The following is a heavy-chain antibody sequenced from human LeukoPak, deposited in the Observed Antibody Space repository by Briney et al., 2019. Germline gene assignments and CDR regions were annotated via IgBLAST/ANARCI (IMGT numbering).Heavy chain of an antibody. CDR1: GFTFSSYS. V-gene: IGHV3-21*01. D-gene: IGHD3-3*01. CDR2: ISSSSSKI. CDR3: ARDYEQL. Sequence: PGGSLRLSCAASGFTFSSYSMNWVSQAPGKGLEWVSSISSSSSKIYYADSVKGRLTISRDNAKNSLYLQMNSLRAEDTAVYYCARDYEQLWGQGTMVTVSS. J-gene: IGHJ3*01.